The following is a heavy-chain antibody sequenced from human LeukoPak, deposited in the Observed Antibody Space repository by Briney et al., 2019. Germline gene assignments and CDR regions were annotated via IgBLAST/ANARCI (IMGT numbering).Heavy chain of an antibody. V-gene: IGHV4-59*11. D-gene: IGHD1-26*01. CDR2: IYYSGST. Sequence: SETLSLTCTVSGGSISSHYWSWIRQPPGKGLEWIGYIYYSGSTNYNPSLKSRVTISVDTSKNQFSLKLSSVTAADTAVYYCARGRVEATIRPKRERYYFDYWGQGTLVTVSS. J-gene: IGHJ4*02. CDR1: GGSISSHY. CDR3: ARGRVEATIRPKRERYYFDY.